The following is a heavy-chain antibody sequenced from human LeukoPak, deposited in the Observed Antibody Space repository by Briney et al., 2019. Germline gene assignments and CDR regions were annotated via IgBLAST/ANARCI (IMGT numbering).Heavy chain of an antibody. V-gene: IGHV1-3*01. D-gene: IGHD3-10*01. CDR2: INAGNGNT. CDR1: GYIFTSYA. CDR3: ARVDTGFGELAY. J-gene: IGHJ4*02. Sequence: ASAKVSCKASGYIFTSYAMHWVRQAPGQRLEWMGWINAGNGNTKYSQKFQGRVTITRDTSASTAYMELSSLRSEDTAVYYCARVDTGFGELAYWGQGTLVTVSS.